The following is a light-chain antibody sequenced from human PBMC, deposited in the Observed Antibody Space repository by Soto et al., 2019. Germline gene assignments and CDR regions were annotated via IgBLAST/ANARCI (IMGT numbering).Light chain of an antibody. Sequence: QSALTQPASVSGSPGQSITIFCTGTNSDVGGYDFVSWYQQHPGKAPKLLIYEVTNRPSGVSDRFSGSKSGNTASLSIYGLQAEDEADYYCSSYTSTSTLVFGGGTKPPS. V-gene: IGLV2-14*01. CDR3: SSYTSTSTLV. CDR1: NSDVGGYDF. CDR2: EVT. J-gene: IGLJ2*01.